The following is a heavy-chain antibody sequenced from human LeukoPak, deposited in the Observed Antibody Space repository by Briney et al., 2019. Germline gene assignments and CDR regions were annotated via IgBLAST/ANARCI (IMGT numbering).Heavy chain of an antibody. CDR2: MSPNSGNT. CDR1: GHSFTSSD. J-gene: IGHJ4*02. V-gene: IGHV1-8*01. CDR3: VKTDQ. Sequence: ASVKVSCKASGHSFTSSDINWVRQAAGQGLEWMAWMSPNSGNTGYAQKFQGRVTMTRDTSINTAYLELSSLRSEDTAVYYCVKTDQWGEGTLVTVSS.